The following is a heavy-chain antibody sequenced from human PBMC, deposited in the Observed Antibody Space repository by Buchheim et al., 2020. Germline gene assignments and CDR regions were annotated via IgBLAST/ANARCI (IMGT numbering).Heavy chain of an antibody. CDR1: GFSFNRYG. Sequence: QVQLVESGGGVAQPGGSLRLSCAASGFSFNRYGIHWVRQAPGKGLEWLAVIWYDGGNKFYEDSVRGRFTISRDNSENTAYLQMNSLRAEDTAVYYCARDRGPLYYFDYWGQGTL. V-gene: IGHV3-33*01. J-gene: IGHJ4*02. CDR2: IWYDGGNK. CDR3: ARDRGPLYYFDY.